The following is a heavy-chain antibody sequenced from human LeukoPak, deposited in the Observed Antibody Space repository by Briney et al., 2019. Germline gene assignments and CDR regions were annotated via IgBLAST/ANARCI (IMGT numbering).Heavy chain of an antibody. Sequence: ASVKVSCKASGYTFTSYYMHWVRQAPGQGLEWMGIINPSGGSTSYAQKFQGRVTMTRDTSTSTVYMELSSLRSEDTAVYYCAREKILTGYYRRGWFDPWGQGTLVTVSS. D-gene: IGHD3-9*01. J-gene: IGHJ5*02. CDR1: GYTFTSYY. CDR3: AREKILTGYYRRGWFDP. CDR2: INPSGGST. V-gene: IGHV1-46*01.